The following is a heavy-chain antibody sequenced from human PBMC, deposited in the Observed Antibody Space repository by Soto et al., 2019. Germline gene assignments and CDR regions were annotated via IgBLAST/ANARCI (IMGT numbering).Heavy chain of an antibody. CDR1: GFTFSNAW. CDR3: TTTGPGFWSGYYGSG. D-gene: IGHD3-3*01. J-gene: IGHJ4*02. Sequence: GGYLRLSCAASGFTFSNAWMNWVRQAPGKGLEWVGRIKSKTDGGTTDYAAPVKGRFTISRDDSKNTLYLQMNSLKTEDTAVYYFTTTGPGFWSGYYGSGWGQGTLVTVSS. V-gene: IGHV3-15*07. CDR2: IKSKTDGGTT.